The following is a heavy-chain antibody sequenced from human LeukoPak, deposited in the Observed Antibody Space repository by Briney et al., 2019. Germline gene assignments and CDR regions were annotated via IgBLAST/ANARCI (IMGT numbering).Heavy chain of an antibody. D-gene: IGHD2-15*01. CDR1: GGSIRSNYY. V-gene: IGHV4-39*07. J-gene: IGHJ6*03. CDR3: ASLQGYCSGNRCPSSANYYYYMDV. Sequence: PSETLSLTCTVSGGSIRSNYYWGWIRQPPGKGLEWIGSIYYSGNSYYNPSLKSRVTMSIGTSKNQFSLKVNSVTAADTAVYYCASLQGYCSGNRCPSSANYYYYMDVWGKGTTVTVSS. CDR2: IYYSGNS.